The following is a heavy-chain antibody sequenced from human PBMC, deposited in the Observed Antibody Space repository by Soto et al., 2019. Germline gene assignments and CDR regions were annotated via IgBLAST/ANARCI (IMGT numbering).Heavy chain of an antibody. D-gene: IGHD6-19*01. Sequence: AASVKVSCKAFGYTYISYSMHWVRQAPGQRLEWMGWINVGNGNTKYSQNFQGRVTINQDTSASTAYMELSSLTSEDTAVYYCAREKWGSGSRWLDPWGQGTLVTVSS. J-gene: IGHJ5*02. CDR2: INVGNGNT. CDR3: AREKWGSGSRWLDP. CDR1: GYTYISYS. V-gene: IGHV1-3*01.